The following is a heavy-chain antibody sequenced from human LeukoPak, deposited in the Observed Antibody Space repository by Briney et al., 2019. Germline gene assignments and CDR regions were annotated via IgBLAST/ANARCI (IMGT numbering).Heavy chain of an antibody. CDR3: AKSGPYGSGSYRPFDP. CDR1: GFTFSRHD. CDR2: ISGSGGGT. D-gene: IGHD3-10*01. J-gene: IGHJ5*02. Sequence: GGTLRLSCAASGFTFSRHDMIWVRQAPGKGLEWVSGISGSGGGTYYADSVKGRFTISRDNTQSTLYLQMNSLRAEDTAVYYCAKSGPYGSGSYRPFDPWGQGTLVTVSS. V-gene: IGHV3-23*01.